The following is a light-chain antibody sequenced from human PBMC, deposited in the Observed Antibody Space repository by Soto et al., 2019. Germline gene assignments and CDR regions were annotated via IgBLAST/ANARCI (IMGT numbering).Light chain of an antibody. J-gene: IGLJ1*01. CDR2: DVT. CDR1: SSDIGGYNS. V-gene: IGLV2-8*01. CDR3: SSHTDRKNLV. Sequence: QSALTQSPSASGSPGQSVTISCTGTSSDIGGYNSVSWYQQHPGKAPKVMIYDVTKRPSGVPDRFSGSKSGNTASLTVSALQAEDEADYYCSSHTDRKNLVFGTGTKVT.